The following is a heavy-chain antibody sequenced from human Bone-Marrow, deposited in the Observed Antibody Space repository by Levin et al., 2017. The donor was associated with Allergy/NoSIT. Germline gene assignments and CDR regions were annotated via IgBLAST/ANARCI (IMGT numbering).Heavy chain of an antibody. CDR2: FDPEEGEF. Sequence: GASVKVSCKVSGDTLIELSIHWVRQTPGKGLEWMGTFDPEEGEFIYAQKFQGRVTMTEDTSTNTAYMELSSLTSEDTGVYYCATMIPLLWFGESKNFWGQGTLVTVSS. J-gene: IGHJ4*02. D-gene: IGHD3-10*01. CDR1: GDTLIELS. CDR3: ATMIPLLWFGESKNF. V-gene: IGHV1-24*01.